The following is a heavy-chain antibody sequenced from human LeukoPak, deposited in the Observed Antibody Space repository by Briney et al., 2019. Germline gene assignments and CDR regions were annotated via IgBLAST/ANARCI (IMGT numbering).Heavy chain of an antibody. CDR2: ISAYNGNT. D-gene: IGHD4-23*01. Sequence: ASVKVSCKASGYTFTGYYMHWVRQAPGQGLEWMGWISAYNGNTNYAQKLQGRVTMTTDTSTSTAYMELRSLRSDDTAVYYCARDTRVNPEPKSRNWFDPWGQGTLVTVSS. V-gene: IGHV1-18*04. CDR3: ARDTRVNPEPKSRNWFDP. CDR1: GYTFTGYY. J-gene: IGHJ5*02.